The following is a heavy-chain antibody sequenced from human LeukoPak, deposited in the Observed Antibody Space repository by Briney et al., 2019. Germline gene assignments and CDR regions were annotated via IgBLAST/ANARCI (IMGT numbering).Heavy chain of an antibody. V-gene: IGHV4-34*01. CDR1: GGSFSGYY. CDR3: ARGPGGRYSSSWYRPRGKEGIDY. J-gene: IGHJ4*02. D-gene: IGHD6-13*01. Sequence: PSETLSLTCAVYGGSFSGYYWSWIRQPPGKGLEWIGEINHSGRTNYNPSLKSRVTISVDTSKNQFSLMLSSVALSDTRRYYSARGPGGRYSSSWYRPRGKEGIDYWGQGTLVTVSS. CDR2: INHSGRT.